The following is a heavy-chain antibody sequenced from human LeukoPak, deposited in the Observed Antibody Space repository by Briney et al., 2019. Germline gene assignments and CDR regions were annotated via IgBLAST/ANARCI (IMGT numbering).Heavy chain of an antibody. CDR2: IYYSGST. CDR3: VREGTPGYYGSGSYFPFDY. D-gene: IGHD3-10*01. J-gene: IGHJ4*02. CDR1: GGSISSYY. Sequence: PSETLSLTCTVSGGSISSYYWSWIRQPPGKGLEWIGYIYYSGSTNYNPPLKSRVTISVDTSKNQFSLKLSSVTAADTAVYYCVREGTPGYYGSGSYFPFDYWGQGTLVTVSS. V-gene: IGHV4-59*01.